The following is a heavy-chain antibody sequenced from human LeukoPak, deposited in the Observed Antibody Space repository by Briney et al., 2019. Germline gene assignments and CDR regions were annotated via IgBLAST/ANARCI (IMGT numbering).Heavy chain of an antibody. V-gene: IGHV4-59*11. CDR2: IYYSGRP. CDR1: GGSISSHY. J-gene: IGHJ6*02. D-gene: IGHD3-22*01. CDR3: ARDLAHNGYYDSYGMDV. Sequence: SQTLSLTCTVSGGSISSHYWSWIRQPPRTGLEWIGYIYYSGRPNYNPSLKSRVTISVDKSKNQYSLKLSSVTAANTAVYYCARDLAHNGYYDSYGMDVWGQGTTVTVSS.